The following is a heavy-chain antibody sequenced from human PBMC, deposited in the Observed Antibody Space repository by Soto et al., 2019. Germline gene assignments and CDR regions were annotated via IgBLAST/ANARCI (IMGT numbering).Heavy chain of an antibody. CDR3: ARERQWAPLRY. J-gene: IGHJ4*02. Sequence: LVQSGAEVKRPGASMKVSCKASGYTFTNYGITWVRQAPGQGLEWMGWVSAYNRNTNYAQQFQDRDTMTTDTSTQTVYMELRSLRPDATAIYFCARERQWAPLRYWGQGTLVTVSS. CDR2: VSAYNRNT. D-gene: IGHD1-26*01. CDR1: GYTFTNYG. V-gene: IGHV1-18*04.